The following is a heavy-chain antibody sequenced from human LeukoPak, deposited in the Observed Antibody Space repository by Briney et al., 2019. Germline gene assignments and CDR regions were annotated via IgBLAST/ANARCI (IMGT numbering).Heavy chain of an antibody. D-gene: IGHD2-2*01. V-gene: IGHV1-2*02. CDR2: INPNSGGT. J-gene: IGHJ3*02. CDR3: ALLIVVVPAAFDAFDI. Sequence: ASVKVSCKASGYTFTGYYMHWVRQAPGQGLEWMGWINPNSGGTNYAQKFQGRVTMTRDTSISTAYMELSRLRSDDTAVYYCALLIVVVPAAFDAFDIWGQGTMVTVSS. CDR1: GYTFTGYY.